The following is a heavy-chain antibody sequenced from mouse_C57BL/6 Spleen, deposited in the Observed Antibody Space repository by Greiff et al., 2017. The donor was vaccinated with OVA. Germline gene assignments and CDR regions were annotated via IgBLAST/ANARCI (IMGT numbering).Heavy chain of an antibody. CDR2: IDPSDSYT. D-gene: IGHD2-2*01. CDR3: ACYGSWFAY. Sequence: QVQLKQPGAELVMPGASVKLSCKASGYTFTSYWMHWVKQRPGQGLEWIGEIDPSDSYTNYNQKFKGKSTLTVDKSSSTAYMQLSSLTSEDSAVYYCACYGSWFAYWGQGTLVTVSA. J-gene: IGHJ3*01. V-gene: IGHV1-69*01. CDR1: GYTFTSYW.